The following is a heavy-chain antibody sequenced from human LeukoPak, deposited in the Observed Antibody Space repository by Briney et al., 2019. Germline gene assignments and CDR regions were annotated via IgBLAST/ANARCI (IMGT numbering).Heavy chain of an antibody. CDR1: GGTFSSYA. D-gene: IGHD6-6*01. CDR3: ARGRTLEYSSANIYYYYYMDV. Sequence: ASVKVSCKASGGTFSSYAISWVRQAPGQGLEWMAGIIPIFGTANYAQKFQGRVTITADESTSTAYMELSSLRSEDTAVYYCARGRTLEYSSANIYYYYYMDVWGKGTTVTVSS. V-gene: IGHV1-69*13. J-gene: IGHJ6*03. CDR2: IIPIFGTA.